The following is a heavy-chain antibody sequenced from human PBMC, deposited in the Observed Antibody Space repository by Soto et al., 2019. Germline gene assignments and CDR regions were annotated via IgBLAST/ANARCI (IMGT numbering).Heavy chain of an antibody. CDR3: ARDPTSGPYSGSSGGWAFDI. V-gene: IGHV3-33*01. CDR2: IWYDGSNK. CDR1: GFTFSSYG. J-gene: IGHJ3*02. D-gene: IGHD1-26*01. Sequence: QVQLVESGGGVVQPGRYLRLSCAASGFTFSSYGMHWVRQAPGKGLEWVAVIWYDGSNKYYADSVKGRFTISRDNSKNTLYLQMHSLRAEDTAVYYCARDPTSGPYSGSSGGWAFDIWGQGTMVTVSS.